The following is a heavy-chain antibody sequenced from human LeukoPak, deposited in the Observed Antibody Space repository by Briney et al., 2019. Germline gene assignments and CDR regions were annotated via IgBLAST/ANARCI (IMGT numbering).Heavy chain of an antibody. CDR1: GDTATELS. D-gene: IGHD1-1*01. CDR2: FDPEDGKT. CDR3: ATQKDLDVEYFQH. Sequence: GASVKVSCKVSGDTATELSMHWVRQTPGKGLVWMASFDPEDGKTIYAQEFQGRVTVTDDTSTDTAYMELSSLRSEDTAMYYCATQKDLDVEYFQHWGQGTLVTVSS. V-gene: IGHV1-24*01. J-gene: IGHJ1*01.